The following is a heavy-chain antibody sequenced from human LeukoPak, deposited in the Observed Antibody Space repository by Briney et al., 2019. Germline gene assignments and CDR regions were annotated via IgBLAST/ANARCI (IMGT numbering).Heavy chain of an antibody. Sequence: QPGGSLRLSCAASGFTFSSYWMYWVRQAPGKGLVWVSRINEDGSTTSYADSVKGRFTISRDNTKNTVYLQMNSLRGENTPLYYCARGLGSSSAGTTYWGQGTVVTVSS. J-gene: IGHJ4*02. CDR2: INEDGSTT. V-gene: IGHV3-74*01. D-gene: IGHD6-6*01. CDR1: GFTFSSYW. CDR3: ARGLGSSSAGTTY.